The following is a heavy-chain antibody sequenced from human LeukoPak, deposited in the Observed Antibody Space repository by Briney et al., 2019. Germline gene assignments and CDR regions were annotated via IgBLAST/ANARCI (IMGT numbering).Heavy chain of an antibody. CDR3: ARDPGDILTGYPYNWFDP. CDR2: ISAYNGNT. Sequence: GASVKVSCKASGYTFTSYGISWVQQAPGQGLEWMGWISAYNGNTNYAQKLQGRVTMTTDTSTSTAYMELRSLRSDDTAVYYCARDPGDILTGYPYNWFDPWGQGTLVTVSS. CDR1: GYTFTSYG. J-gene: IGHJ5*02. V-gene: IGHV1-18*01. D-gene: IGHD3-9*01.